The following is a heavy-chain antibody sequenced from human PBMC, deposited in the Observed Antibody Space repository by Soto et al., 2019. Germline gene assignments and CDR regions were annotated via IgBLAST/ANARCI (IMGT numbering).Heavy chain of an antibody. J-gene: IGHJ4*02. CDR1: GYTFSSYS. CDR3: ARDNGYYDL. Sequence: GASVKVSCKTAGYTFSSYSINWVRQAPGQGLEWMAWISTYSGNTHYAERVQGRVTVTLDKSARTAFMEMRGLTSDDTAVYFCARDNGYYDLWGQGTLVTVYS. V-gene: IGHV1-18*04. CDR2: ISTYSGNT.